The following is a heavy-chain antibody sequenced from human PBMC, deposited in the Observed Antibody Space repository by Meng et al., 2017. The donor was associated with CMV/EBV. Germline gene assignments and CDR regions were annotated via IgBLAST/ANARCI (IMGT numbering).Heavy chain of an antibody. V-gene: IGHV3-48*03. CDR2: ISSIGSTI. CDR3: ARERNWNSGVEYYFDY. CDR1: GFTFSSYE. Sequence: GGSLRLSCVASGFTFSSYEMHWVRQAPGKGLEWVSYISSIGSTIYYADSVKGRFTISRDNAKNYLYLQMNSLRAEDTAVYYCARERNWNSGVEYYFDYWGQGTLVTVSS. D-gene: IGHD1-7*01. J-gene: IGHJ4*02.